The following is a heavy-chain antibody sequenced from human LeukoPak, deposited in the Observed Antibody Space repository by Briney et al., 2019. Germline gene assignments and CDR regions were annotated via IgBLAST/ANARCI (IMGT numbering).Heavy chain of an antibody. D-gene: IGHD5-18*01. CDR3: ARARSSYGYGDAFDI. Sequence: GGSLRLSCAASGFTFSSYGMHWVRQAPGKGLEWVAVISYDGSNKYYADSVKGRFTISRDNSKNTLYLQMNSLRAEDTAVYYCARARSSYGYGDAFDIRGQGTMVTVSS. CDR2: ISYDGSNK. V-gene: IGHV3-30*03. J-gene: IGHJ3*02. CDR1: GFTFSSYG.